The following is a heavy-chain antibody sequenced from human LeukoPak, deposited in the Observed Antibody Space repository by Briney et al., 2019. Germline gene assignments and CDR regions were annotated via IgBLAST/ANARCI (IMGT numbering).Heavy chain of an antibody. D-gene: IGHD4-17*01. J-gene: IGHJ4*02. CDR2: IYYSGST. CDR1: GGSISSSSYY. V-gene: IGHV4-61*05. CDR3: AREVTTVTYFDY. Sequence: PSETLSLTCTVSGGSISSSSYYWGWIRQPPGKGLEWIGYIYYSGSTNYNPSLKTRVTISVDTSKNQFSLKLSSVTAADTAAYYCAREVTTVTYFDYWGQGTLVTVSS.